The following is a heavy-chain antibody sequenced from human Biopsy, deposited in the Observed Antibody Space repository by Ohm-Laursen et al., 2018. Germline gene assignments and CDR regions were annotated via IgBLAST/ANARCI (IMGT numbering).Heavy chain of an antibody. CDR1: SGSFNDYS. Sequence: SDTLSLTCPVSSGSFNDYSWTWIRRSPGQGLEWIGEVKQTGDTKYNPSLKSRVTISTDTSKNQFYLKLMSVTAADTALYFCARGVLVTKYTTAWYGLATCPKPSGFEYRGLDVWGQGTTVTVSS. V-gene: IGHV4-34*10. D-gene: IGHD5-18*01. CDR2: VKQTGDT. CDR3: ARGVLVTKYTTAWYGLATCPKPSGFEYRGLDV. J-gene: IGHJ6*02.